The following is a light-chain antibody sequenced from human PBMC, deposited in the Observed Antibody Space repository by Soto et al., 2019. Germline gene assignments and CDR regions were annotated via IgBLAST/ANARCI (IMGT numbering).Light chain of an antibody. CDR1: QSISDD. J-gene: IGKJ2*01. CDR2: AAS. CDR3: QQSYSSLLYT. Sequence: DIQMTQSPSSLSASVGDRVTITCRASQSISDDLNWYQLKTGKAPKLLIYAASSLQSGVPSRFSGSGSGTLFTLTSNSLQPEDFATYYCQQSYSSLLYTFGQGTKLEIK. V-gene: IGKV1-39*01.